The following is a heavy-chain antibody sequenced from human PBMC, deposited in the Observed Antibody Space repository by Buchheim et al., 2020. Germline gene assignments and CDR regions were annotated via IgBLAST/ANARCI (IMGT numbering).Heavy chain of an antibody. Sequence: QVQLVESGGGVVQPGRSLRLSCAASGFTFSSYGMHWVRQAPGKGLEWVAVISYDGSNKYYADSVKGRFTISRDNSKNTLYLQMNSLRAEDTAVYYCANAARLAVSWYFDLWGRGTL. V-gene: IGHV3-30*18. CDR1: GFTFSSYG. CDR3: ANAARLAVSWYFDL. D-gene: IGHD6-6*01. J-gene: IGHJ2*01. CDR2: ISYDGSNK.